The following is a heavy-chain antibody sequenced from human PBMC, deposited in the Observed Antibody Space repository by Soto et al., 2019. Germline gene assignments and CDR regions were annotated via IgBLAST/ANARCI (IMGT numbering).Heavy chain of an antibody. CDR3: AKVLLLPRAFDI. CDR2: ISASDAGT. D-gene: IGHD2-15*01. J-gene: IGHJ3*02. CDR1: GFTSSSYA. V-gene: IGHV3-23*01. Sequence: PGGSLRLSCAASGFTSSSYAMSWVRQAPGKGLEWVSTISASDAGTYYSDSVKGRFTISRDSSKNTLYLQMNSLRAEDTAVCYCAKVLLLPRAFDIWGQGTMVTVSS.